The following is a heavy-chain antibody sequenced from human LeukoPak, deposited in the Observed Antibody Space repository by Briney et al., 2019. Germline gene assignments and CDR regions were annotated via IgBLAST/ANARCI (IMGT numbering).Heavy chain of an antibody. J-gene: IGHJ4*02. Sequence: PGGSLRLSCAASGITFHNYAISWVRQPPGKGLEWVSAISGSGGSTYYADSVKGRFTISRDNSKNTLSLQMNSLSAEDTAVYYCAKDRGGSYYDSSYYFDYWGQGTLVAVSS. CDR3: AKDRGGSYYDSSYYFDY. CDR1: GITFHNYA. D-gene: IGHD3-22*01. V-gene: IGHV3-23*01. CDR2: ISGSGGST.